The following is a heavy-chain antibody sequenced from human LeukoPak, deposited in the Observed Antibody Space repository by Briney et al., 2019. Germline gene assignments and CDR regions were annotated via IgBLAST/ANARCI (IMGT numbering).Heavy chain of an antibody. CDR1: GGSISSYY. V-gene: IGHV4-59*08. CDR2: IYYSGST. D-gene: IGHD5-18*01. Sequence: SETLSLTCTVSGGSISSYYWSWIRQPPGKGLEWIGYIYYSGSTNYNPSLKSRVTISVDTSKNQFSLKLSSVTAADTAVYYCARLIRGYSYGNFDYWGPGTLVTVSS. J-gene: IGHJ4*02. CDR3: ARLIRGYSYGNFDY.